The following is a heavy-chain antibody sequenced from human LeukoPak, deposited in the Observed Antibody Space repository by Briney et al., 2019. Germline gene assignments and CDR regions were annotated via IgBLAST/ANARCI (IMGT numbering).Heavy chain of an antibody. J-gene: IGHJ4*02. D-gene: IGHD6-19*01. CDR3: AKVGPGWYFDY. Sequence: GGSLRLSCAASGFTFSSYAMHWVRQAPGKGLEWVAVISYDGSNKYYADSVKGRFTISRDNSKNTLYLQMNSLRAEDTAVYYCAKVGPGWYFDYWGQGTLVTVSS. CDR1: GFTFSSYA. V-gene: IGHV3-30*04. CDR2: ISYDGSNK.